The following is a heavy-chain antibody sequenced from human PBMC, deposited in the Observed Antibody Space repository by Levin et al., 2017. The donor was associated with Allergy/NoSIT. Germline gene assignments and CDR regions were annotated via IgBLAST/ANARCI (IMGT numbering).Heavy chain of an antibody. V-gene: IGHV1-18*01. D-gene: IGHD2-2*03. CDR1: GYTFSSYG. J-gene: IGHJ6*02. CDR2: FSAYNSNS. Sequence: GESLKISCKTSGYTFSSYGVSWVRQAPGQGLEWMGWFSAYNSNSHYAQKFQGRATMTLDTSTSTAYMELRGLTSDDTAVYFCARDVGSLDRTSYFYYYHGMDVWGQGTTVTVSS. CDR3: ARDVGSLDRTSYFYYYHGMDV.